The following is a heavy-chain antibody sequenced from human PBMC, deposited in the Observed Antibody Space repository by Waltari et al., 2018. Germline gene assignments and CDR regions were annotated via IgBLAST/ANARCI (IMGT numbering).Heavy chain of an antibody. CDR2: INHSGST. V-gene: IGHV4-34*01. Sequence: QVQLQQWGAGLLKPSETLSLTCAVYGGSFSGYYWSWIRQPPGKGLEWIGEINHSGSTNYNPSLKSRVTISVDTSKNQFSLKLSSVTAADTAVYYCARPPYYDILTGYYNDYWGQGTLVTVSS. CDR1: GGSFSGYY. D-gene: IGHD3-9*01. J-gene: IGHJ4*02. CDR3: ARPPYYDILTGYYNDY.